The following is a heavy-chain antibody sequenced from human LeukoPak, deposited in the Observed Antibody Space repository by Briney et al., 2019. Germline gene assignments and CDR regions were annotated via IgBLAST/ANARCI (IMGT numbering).Heavy chain of an antibody. J-gene: IGHJ4*02. CDR2: INPNSGGT. CDR3: ARGGDGYNMPFDY. CDR1: GYTFTGYY. V-gene: IGHV1-2*06. D-gene: IGHD5-24*01. Sequence: GASVKVSCKASGYTFTGYYMHWVRQAPGQGLEWMGRINPNSGGTNYAQKFQGRVTMTRDTSISTAYMELSRLRSDDTAVYYCARGGDGYNMPFDYWGQGTLVTASS.